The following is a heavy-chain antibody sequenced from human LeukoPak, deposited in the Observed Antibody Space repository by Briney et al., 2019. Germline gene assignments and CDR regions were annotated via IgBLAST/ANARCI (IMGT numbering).Heavy chain of an antibody. V-gene: IGHV1-18*01. CDR1: GYTFTSYG. J-gene: IGHJ6*03. Sequence: APVEVSCKASGYTFTSYGISWVRQAPGQGLEWMGWISAYNGNTNYAQKLQGRVTMTTDTSTSTAYMELRSLRSDDTAVYYCARITYQWYTYYYDSSGSTGYMDVWGKGTTVTVSS. CDR3: ARITYQWYTYYYDSSGSTGYMDV. D-gene: IGHD3-22*01. CDR2: ISAYNGNT.